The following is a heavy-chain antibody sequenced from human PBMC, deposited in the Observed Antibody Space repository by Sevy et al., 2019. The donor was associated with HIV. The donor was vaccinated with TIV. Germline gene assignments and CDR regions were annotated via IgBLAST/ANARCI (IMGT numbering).Heavy chain of an antibody. CDR1: GFAFCSYT. D-gene: IGHD4-17*01. Sequence: GGSLRLSCAASGFAFCSYTVHWVRQAPDKGLEWVALISYDESIEYYADSVRGRFTISRDTSESTLYLQMSSLRAEDTAVYCCAREGNYGDSGDAFDIWGQGTLVTVSS. CDR3: AREGNYGDSGDAFDI. J-gene: IGHJ3*02. CDR2: ISYDESIE. V-gene: IGHV3-30*14.